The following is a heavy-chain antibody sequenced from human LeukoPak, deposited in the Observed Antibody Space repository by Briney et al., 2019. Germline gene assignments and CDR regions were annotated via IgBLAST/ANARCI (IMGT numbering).Heavy chain of an antibody. CDR1: GYSISSGYY. D-gene: IGHD3-3*01. V-gene: IGHV4-38-2*02. CDR3: TRESGFWSGYYRGCDY. CDR2: IYHSGST. Sequence: SETLSLTCTVSGYSISSGYYWGWIRQPPGKGLEWIGSIYHSGSTYYNPSLKSRVTISVDTSKNPFSLKLSSVTAADTAVYYCTRESGFWSGYYRGCDYWGQGTLVTVSS. J-gene: IGHJ4*02.